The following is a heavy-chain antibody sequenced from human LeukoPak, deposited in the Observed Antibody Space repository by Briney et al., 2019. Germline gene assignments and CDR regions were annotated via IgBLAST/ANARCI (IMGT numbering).Heavy chain of an antibody. CDR1: GGSISSSIYY. V-gene: IGHV4-39*02. CDR2: IYYRGST. J-gene: IGHJ4*02. CDR3: ARDSGSNHDY. D-gene: IGHD6-13*01. Sequence: SETLSLTCTVSGGSISSSIYYWGWIRQPPGKGLEWIGSIYYRGSTHYNPSLKSRVTISVDTSKNQFSLKLSSVTAADTAVYYCARDSGSNHDYWGQGTLVTVSS.